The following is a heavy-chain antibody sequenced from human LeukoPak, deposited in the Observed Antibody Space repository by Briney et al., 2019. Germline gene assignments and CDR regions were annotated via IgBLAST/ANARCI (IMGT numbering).Heavy chain of an antibody. CDR2: IYYGGNT. CDR3: ARKYDILTGYPLIDY. Sequence: SETLSLTCTVSGGSVSSGSHYWSWIRQLPGKGLEWIGYIYYGGNTNYNPSLKSRVTMSLDTSKNQFSLKLSSVTAADTAVYYCARKYDILTGYPLIDYWGQGILVTVSS. CDR1: GGSVSSGSHY. V-gene: IGHV4-61*01. D-gene: IGHD3-9*01. J-gene: IGHJ4*02.